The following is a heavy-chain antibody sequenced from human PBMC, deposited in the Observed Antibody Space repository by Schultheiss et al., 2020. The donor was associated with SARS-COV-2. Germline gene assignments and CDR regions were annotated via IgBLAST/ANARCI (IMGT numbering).Heavy chain of an antibody. CDR2: ISSGGGST. D-gene: IGHD1-7*01. Sequence: GGSLRLSCAASGFTFSSYSMHWVRQAPGKGLEWVSAISSGGGSTYYPDSVKGRFTISRDNSKNTLYLQMNSLRAEDTAVYYCAKEKLNYFDYWGQGTLVTVSS. J-gene: IGHJ4*02. CDR3: AKEKLNYFDY. V-gene: IGHV3-23*01. CDR1: GFTFSSYS.